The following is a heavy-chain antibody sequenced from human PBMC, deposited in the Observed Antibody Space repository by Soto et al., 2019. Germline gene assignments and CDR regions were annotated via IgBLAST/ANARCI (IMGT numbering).Heavy chain of an antibody. CDR2: INHSGST. Sequence: SSDTLSLTCAVHRGSCDGYYWSWVGQPPGKGLEWIGEINHSGSTNYNPSLKSRVTISVDTSKNQFSLKLSSVTAADTAVYYCASSYSNYGYYYYGMDVWGQGTTVTVS. D-gene: IGHD4-4*01. J-gene: IGHJ6*02. V-gene: IGHV4-34*01. CDR1: RGSCDGYY. CDR3: ASSYSNYGYYYYGMDV.